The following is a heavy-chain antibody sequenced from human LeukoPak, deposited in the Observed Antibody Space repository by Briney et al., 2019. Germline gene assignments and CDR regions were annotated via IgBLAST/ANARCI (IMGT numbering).Heavy chain of an antibody. Sequence: GGSLRLSCAASGFTFSSYGMHWVRQAPGKGLEWVAVIWYDGSNKYYADSVEGRFTISRDNSKNTLYLQMNSLRAEDTAVYYCARAGEPNTVTPTYDFEYWGQGTLVTVSS. CDR3: ARAGEPNTVTPTYDFEY. J-gene: IGHJ4*02. D-gene: IGHD4-17*01. CDR1: GFTFSSYG. V-gene: IGHV3-33*01. CDR2: IWYDGSNK.